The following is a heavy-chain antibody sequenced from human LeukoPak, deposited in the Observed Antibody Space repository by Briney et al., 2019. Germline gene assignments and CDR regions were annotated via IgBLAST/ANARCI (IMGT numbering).Heavy chain of an antibody. CDR1: GYTFTGYY. CDR3: AGGYCSSTSCSSLRPALDY. V-gene: IGHV1-2*02. D-gene: IGHD2-2*01. Sequence: GASVKVSCKASGYTFTGYYMHWVRQAPGQGLEWMGWINPNSGGTNYAQKFQGRVTMTRDTSISTAYMELSRLRSDDTAVYYCAGGYCSSTSCSSLRPALDYWGQGTLVTVSS. J-gene: IGHJ4*02. CDR2: INPNSGGT.